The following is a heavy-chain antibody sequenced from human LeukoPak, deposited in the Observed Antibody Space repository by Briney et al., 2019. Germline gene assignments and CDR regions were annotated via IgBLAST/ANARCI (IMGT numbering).Heavy chain of an antibody. Sequence: GGSLRLSCAASGFTFSSYWMSWVRQAPGKGLEWVANIKQDGSEKYYVDSVKGRFTISRDNAKNSLYLQMNSPRAEDTAVYYCGRVKEASAFDIWGQGTMVTVSS. CDR1: GFTFSSYW. CDR2: IKQDGSEK. D-gene: IGHD5-12*01. V-gene: IGHV3-7*01. CDR3: GRVKEASAFDI. J-gene: IGHJ3*02.